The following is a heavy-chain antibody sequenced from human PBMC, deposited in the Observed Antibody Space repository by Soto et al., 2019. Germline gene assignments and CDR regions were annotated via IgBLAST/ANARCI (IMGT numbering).Heavy chain of an antibody. Sequence: QVQLVQSGAEVKKPGSSVKVSCRASGGHFDRFALSWLRQAHGQGLEWMGGIIPFLSATTYAHKFQGRVTITADESASTLYLELRSLTSDDTAVYYCARGEDAHGDFASMDVWGQGTSVTVSS. V-gene: IGHV1-69*01. D-gene: IGHD4-17*01. CDR2: IIPFLSAT. J-gene: IGHJ6*02. CDR1: GGHFDRFA. CDR3: ARGEDAHGDFASMDV.